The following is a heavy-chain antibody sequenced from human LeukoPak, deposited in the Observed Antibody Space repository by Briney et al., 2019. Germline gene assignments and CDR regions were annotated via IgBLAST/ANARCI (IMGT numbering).Heavy chain of an antibody. J-gene: IGHJ5*02. CDR2: IYYSGST. V-gene: IGHV4-59*01. CDR1: GGSISSYY. D-gene: IGHD3-22*01. CDR3: ARSPSDSSGYSNWFDP. Sequence: PSETLSLTCTVSGGSISSYYWSWIRQPPGKGLGWIGYIYYSGSTNYNPSLKSRVTISEDTPKNQFSLRLSSVTAADTAVYYCARSPSDSSGYSNWFDPWGQGTLVTVSS.